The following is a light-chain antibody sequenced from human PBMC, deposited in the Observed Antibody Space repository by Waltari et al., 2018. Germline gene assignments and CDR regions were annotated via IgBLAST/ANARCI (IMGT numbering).Light chain of an antibody. V-gene: IGKV3-15*01. J-gene: IGKJ1*01. Sequence: EIVMTQSPATVSVSPGERATLSCRASLSVSSNLAWYQQKPGQAPRLLIYGASTRATGIPARFSGSGSGTEFTLTISSMQSEDFAVYYCLHYNNWPHWTFGQGTKVEIK. CDR2: GAS. CDR3: LHYNNWPHWT. CDR1: LSVSSN.